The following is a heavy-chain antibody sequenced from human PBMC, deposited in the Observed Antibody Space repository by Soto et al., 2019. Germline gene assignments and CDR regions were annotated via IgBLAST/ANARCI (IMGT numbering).Heavy chain of an antibody. D-gene: IGHD3-3*01. CDR3: VSYDFWSGYSDY. J-gene: IGHJ4*02. CDR1: GFTVSSNY. CDR2: FYTGGST. Sequence: GSLRLSCAVSGFTVSSNYMSWARQAPGKGLEWVSIFYTGGSTYYSDSVKGRFTISRDNSKNTLYLQMNSLREEDTAVYYCVSYDFWSGYSDYWGQGTRVTVSS. V-gene: IGHV3-66*01.